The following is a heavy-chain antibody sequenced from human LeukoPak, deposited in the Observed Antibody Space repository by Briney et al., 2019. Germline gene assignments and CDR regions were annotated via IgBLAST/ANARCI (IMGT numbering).Heavy chain of an antibody. V-gene: IGHV4-59*01. CDR2: IYYSGST. D-gene: IGHD3-10*01. J-gene: IGHJ4*02. CDR3: ASIGFGEFD. Sequence: PSETLSLTCTVSGGSISNYYWSWIRQPPGKGLEWIGYIYYSGSTNYNPSLKSRVTISVDTSKNQFSLKLSSVTAADTAVYYCASIGFGEFDWGQGTLVTVSS. CDR1: GGSISNYY.